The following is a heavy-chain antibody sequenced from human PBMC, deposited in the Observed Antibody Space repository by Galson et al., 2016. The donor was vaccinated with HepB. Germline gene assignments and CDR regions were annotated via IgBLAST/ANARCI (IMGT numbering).Heavy chain of an antibody. V-gene: IGHV4-39*01. D-gene: IGHD3-16*02. CDR1: GVSISSSTYY. CDR3: AGYAYVWGSYRYTLASYFDY. CDR2: MYYGANT. Sequence: ATLSLTCTVSGVSISSSTYYWGWIRQPPGKGLAWIGSGSMYYGANTSYNPSLKSRITISVDTSKNQFSLKLSSVTAADTAVYYCAGYAYVWGSYRYTLASYFDYWGQGTLVTVSS. J-gene: IGHJ4*02.